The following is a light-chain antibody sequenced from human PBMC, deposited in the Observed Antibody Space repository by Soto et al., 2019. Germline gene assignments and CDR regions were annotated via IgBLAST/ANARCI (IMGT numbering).Light chain of an antibody. J-gene: IGKJ5*01. V-gene: IGKV3-15*01. CDR3: QQYNYWPIT. CDR2: GAS. CDR1: QSVADN. Sequence: EVVGTQWPTTRCWCGWEIVTLSCRSSQSVADNLAWFQQKPGQGPRLLIYGASTRATGIPARFSGSGSETDFTLTVSSLRSEDSAVYYCQQYNYWPITFGQGTRLEIK.